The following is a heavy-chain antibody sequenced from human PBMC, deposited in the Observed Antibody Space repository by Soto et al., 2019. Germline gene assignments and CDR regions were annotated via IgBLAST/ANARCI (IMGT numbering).Heavy chain of an antibody. D-gene: IGHD3-16*01. V-gene: IGHV6-1*01. CDR3: VRAVLDYGMDV. CDR2: TYYRSKWLY. J-gene: IGHJ6*02. Sequence: QVQLQQSGPGLVKPSQTLSVTCAISGDSVSSNNAAWIWIRQSPSRGLEWLGRTYYRSKWLYDYALSVKSRITITPDTSKNRFSLQLSSVTPDDTAVYYCVRAVLDYGMDVWGQGTTVIVSS. CDR1: GDSVSSNNAA.